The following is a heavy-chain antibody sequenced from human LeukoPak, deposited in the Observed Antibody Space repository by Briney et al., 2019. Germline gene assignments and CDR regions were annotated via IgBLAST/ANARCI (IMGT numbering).Heavy chain of an antibody. CDR1: GYTFTGYY. Sequence: RASVKVSCKASGYTFTGYYMHWVRQAPGQGLEWMGWINPNSGGTNYAQKFQGRVTMTRDTSISTAYMELSRLRSDDTAVYYCAKGGGETTVEVSAAAGVFHYWGQGTLVTVSS. CDR3: AKGGGETTVEVSAAAGVFHY. D-gene: IGHD4-11*01. V-gene: IGHV1-2*02. CDR2: INPNSGGT. J-gene: IGHJ4*02.